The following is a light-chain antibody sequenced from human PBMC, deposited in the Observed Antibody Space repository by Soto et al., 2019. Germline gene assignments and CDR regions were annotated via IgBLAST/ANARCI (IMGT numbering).Light chain of an antibody. CDR1: ETVNSY. V-gene: IGKV3-11*01. J-gene: IGKJ3*01. CDR2: DVS. Sequence: EIVLTQSPATLSLSPGERATLSCRASETVNSYLAWYQQKPGQAPRLLIYDVSKRATGIPARFSGSGSGTDFTLSISSLEPYDFAVYYCQHSSRWPFTFGPGTKVEIK. CDR3: QHSSRWPFT.